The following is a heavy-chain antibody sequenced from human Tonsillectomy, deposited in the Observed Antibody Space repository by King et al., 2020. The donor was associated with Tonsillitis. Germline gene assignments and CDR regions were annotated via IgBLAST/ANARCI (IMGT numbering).Heavy chain of an antibody. J-gene: IGHJ6*03. D-gene: IGHD2-15*01. V-gene: IGHV4-59*01. CDR1: GGSISTYY. Sequence: VQLQESGPGLVKPSETLSLTCTVSGGSISTYYWSWIRQPPGQGLEWIGYIYYSGSTNYNPSLKSRVTISVDTSKNQFSLKLSSVTAADTAVYYCARESGRYCSGGSCTYYYLDVWGKGTTVTVSS. CDR3: ARESGRYCSGGSCTYYYLDV. CDR2: IYYSGST.